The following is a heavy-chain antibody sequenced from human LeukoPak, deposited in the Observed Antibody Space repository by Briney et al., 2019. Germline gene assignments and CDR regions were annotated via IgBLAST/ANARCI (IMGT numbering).Heavy chain of an antibody. CDR3: ARERAWLVRAGTIDY. CDR2: ISYDGSNK. J-gene: IGHJ4*02. D-gene: IGHD6-19*01. Sequence: GRSLRLSCAASGFTFSSYAMHWVRQAPGKGLEWVAVISYDGSNKCYADSAKGRFTISRDNSKTTLYLQVNRVRAGDTAVYYCARERAWLVRAGTIDYWGQGTLVTVSS. V-gene: IGHV3-30*04. CDR1: GFTFSSYA.